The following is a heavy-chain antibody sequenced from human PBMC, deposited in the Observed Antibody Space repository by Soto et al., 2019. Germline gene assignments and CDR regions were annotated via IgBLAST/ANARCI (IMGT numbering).Heavy chain of an antibody. CDR2: IHHSGST. J-gene: IGHJ4*02. V-gene: IGHV4-4*02. Sequence: QVQLQESGPGLVKPSGTLSLTCAVSSGSISSSNWWSWVRQPPGKGLEWIGEIHHSGSTSYNPSLNSRVTISVDKSKTQFSLRLSSVTAADTAVYYCARDTGAGLDYWGQGTLVTVSS. CDR3: ARDTGAGLDY. D-gene: IGHD1-1*01. CDR1: SGSISSSNW.